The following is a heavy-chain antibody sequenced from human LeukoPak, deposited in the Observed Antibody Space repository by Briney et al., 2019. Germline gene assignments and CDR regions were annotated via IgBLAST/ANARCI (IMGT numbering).Heavy chain of an antibody. CDR1: GFTFSTYW. V-gene: IGHV3-7*01. CDR2: IKQDGSEK. D-gene: IGHD2-15*01. J-gene: IGHJ6*02. CDR3: ARDGTYSDYYYYYGMDV. Sequence: GGSLRLSCAASGFTFSTYWMSWVRQAPGKGLEWVANIKQDGSEKYYVDSVKGRFTISRDNAKNSLYLQMNSLRAEDTAAYYCARDGTYSDYYYYYGMDVWGQGTTVTVSS.